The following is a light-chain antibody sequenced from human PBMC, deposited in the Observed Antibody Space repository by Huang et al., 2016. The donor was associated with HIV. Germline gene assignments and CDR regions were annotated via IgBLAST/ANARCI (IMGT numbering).Light chain of an antibody. Sequence: DIQMTQSHSTLSASVGDRVTITCRASQSISSWLAWYQQKPGKAPKLLIYKASSLESVVPSRFSGSGSWTEFTLTISSLQPDDFATYYCQQYNSYSWTFGQGTKVEIK. J-gene: IGKJ1*01. CDR2: KAS. CDR1: QSISSW. CDR3: QQYNSYSWT. V-gene: IGKV1-5*03.